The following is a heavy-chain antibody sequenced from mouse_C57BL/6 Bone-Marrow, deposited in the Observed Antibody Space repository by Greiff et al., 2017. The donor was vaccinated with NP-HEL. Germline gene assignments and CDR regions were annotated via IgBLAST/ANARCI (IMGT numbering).Heavy chain of an antibody. CDR3: APITTVVFDY. D-gene: IGHD1-1*01. CDR2: IYPGDGDT. Sequence: VKLMESGPELVKPGASVKISCKASGYAFSSSWMNWVKQRPGKGLEWIGRIYPGDGDTNYNGKFKGKATLTADKSSSTAYMQLSSLTSEDSAVYFCAPITTVVFDYWGQGTTLTVSS. J-gene: IGHJ2*01. V-gene: IGHV1-82*01. CDR1: GYAFSSSW.